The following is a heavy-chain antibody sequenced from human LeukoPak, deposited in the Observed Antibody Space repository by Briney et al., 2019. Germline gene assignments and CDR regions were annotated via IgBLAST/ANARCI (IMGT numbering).Heavy chain of an antibody. V-gene: IGHV4-4*07. CDR3: ARDPVLYFFDSSGREDY. Sequence: SVTLSFTCTVSACSISSYYWSWNPQRAGQGLMWIGRIYTSGSTNYNPSLKSRVTISVDKSKNQFSLKLSSVTAADTAVYYCARDPVLYFFDSSGREDYWGQGTLVTVSS. D-gene: IGHD3-22*01. J-gene: IGHJ4*02. CDR1: ACSISSYY. CDR2: IYTSGST.